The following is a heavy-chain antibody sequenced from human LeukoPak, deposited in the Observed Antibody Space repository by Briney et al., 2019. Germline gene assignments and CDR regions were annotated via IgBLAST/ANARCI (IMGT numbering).Heavy chain of an antibody. D-gene: IGHD3/OR15-3a*01. J-gene: IGHJ6*02. CDR1: GDSVSINSAA. Sequence: SQTLSPTFAISGDSVSINSAAWNWIRQSPSRGLEWLGRTYYRSKWYNDYAVSVKSRITINPDTSKNQFPLQLNSVTPEDTAVYYCARVSFGPKAAYYYYGMDVWGQGTTVTVSS. CDR3: ARVSFGPKAAYYYYGMDV. V-gene: IGHV6-1*01. CDR2: TYYRSKWYN.